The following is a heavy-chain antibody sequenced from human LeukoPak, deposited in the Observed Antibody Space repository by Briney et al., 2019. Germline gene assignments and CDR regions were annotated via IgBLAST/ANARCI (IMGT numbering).Heavy chain of an antibody. CDR1: GDSVSSNSAA. V-gene: IGHV6-1*01. Sequence: SQTLSLTCAISGDSVSSNSAAWNWIRQSPSRGLEWLGRTHYRSKWYIDYAGSVRSRITINPDTSKNQFSLQLNSVTPEDTAVYYCARGDKQAFDYWGQGTLVTVSS. CDR3: ARGDKQAFDY. J-gene: IGHJ4*02. D-gene: IGHD2-21*02. CDR2: THYRSKWYI.